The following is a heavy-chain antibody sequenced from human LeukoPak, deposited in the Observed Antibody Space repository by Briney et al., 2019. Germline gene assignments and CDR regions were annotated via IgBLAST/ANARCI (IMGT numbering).Heavy chain of an antibody. V-gene: IGHV3-23*01. CDR3: AKGARRITMVRGVPDY. J-gene: IGHJ4*02. D-gene: IGHD3-10*01. CDR2: ISGSGGCT. CDR1: GFTFITYA. Sequence: GGSLRLSCAASGFTFITYAMSWVRQAPGKGLEWVSAISGSGGCTYYADSVKGRFTISRDNSKNTLYLQMNSLRAEDTAVYYCAKGARRITMVRGVPDYWGQGTLVTVSS.